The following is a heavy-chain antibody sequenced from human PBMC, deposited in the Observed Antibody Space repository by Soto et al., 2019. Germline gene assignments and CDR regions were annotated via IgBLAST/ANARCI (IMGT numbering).Heavy chain of an antibody. CDR1: GFNFRNFP. Sequence: LRLSCAASGFNFRNFPMSWVRQAPGKGLEWVAHISTSGATRYYADSVKGRFTISRDNAKTSLYLQMDSLRNEDTAVYYCARFFGSGFDYWGQGTLVTVSS. V-gene: IGHV3-48*02. CDR2: ISTSGATR. CDR3: ARFFGSGFDY. D-gene: IGHD6-19*01. J-gene: IGHJ4*02.